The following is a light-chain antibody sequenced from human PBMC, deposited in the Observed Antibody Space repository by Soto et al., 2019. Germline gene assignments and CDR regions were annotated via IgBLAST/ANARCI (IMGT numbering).Light chain of an antibody. CDR2: EST. J-gene: IGLJ3*02. CDR1: GSGLVNYNL. Sequence: QSVLTQPASVSGSPGQSITISCTGSGSGLVNYNLVSWYQQTPGQAPRLVIYESTKRPSGVSDRFSGSKSGNTASLTLSGLQAEDEADYYCCSCVSGSPFDVLFGGGTKLTVL. CDR3: CSCVSGSPFDVL. V-gene: IGLV2-23*01.